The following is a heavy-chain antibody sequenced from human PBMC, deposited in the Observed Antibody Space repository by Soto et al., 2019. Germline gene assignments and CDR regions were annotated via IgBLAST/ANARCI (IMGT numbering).Heavy chain of an antibody. CDR3: ARRYSGYFDF. J-gene: IGHJ4*02. CDR1: GGSISSSGYY. CDR2: IDHSGRA. V-gene: IGHV4-31*03. D-gene: IGHD5-12*01. Sequence: QVQLQESGPGLVKPSQTLSLTCTVSGGSISSSGYYWSWIRQHPGKGLEWIGFIDHSGRAYYNPSLKIRVTISLDTSKNQFSLMLSSVTAADTALYYCARRYSGYFDFWGQGALVTVSS.